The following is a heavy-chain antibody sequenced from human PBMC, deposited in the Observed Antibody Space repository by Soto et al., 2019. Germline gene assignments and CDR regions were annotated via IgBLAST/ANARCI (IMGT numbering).Heavy chain of an antibody. Sequence: PSETLSLTCTVSGASISSFYWSWIRQPPGKGLEWLGYIFYTGNTNYNPSLKSRVTMSVDTSKNQVSLKLSAVTAADTAVYFCVRAAYGSGSYYAPHYYYAMDAWGQGTTVTVSS. V-gene: IGHV4-59*01. CDR1: GASISSFY. J-gene: IGHJ6*02. CDR2: IFYTGNT. CDR3: VRAAYGSGSYYAPHYYYAMDA. D-gene: IGHD3-10*01.